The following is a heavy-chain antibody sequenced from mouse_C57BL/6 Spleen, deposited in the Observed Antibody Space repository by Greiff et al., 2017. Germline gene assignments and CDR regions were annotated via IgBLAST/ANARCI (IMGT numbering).Heavy chain of an antibody. CDR2: ISSGSSTI. J-gene: IGHJ4*01. CDR1: GFTFSDYG. D-gene: IGHD1-1*01. Sequence: EVQRVESGGGLVKPGGSLKLSCAASGFTFSDYGMHWVRQAPEKGLEWVAYISSGSSTIYYADTVKGRITISRDNAKNTLFLQMTSLRSEDTAMYYCERCWVITEVADHYAMDYWGQGTSVTVSS. CDR3: ERCWVITEVADHYAMDY. V-gene: IGHV5-17*01.